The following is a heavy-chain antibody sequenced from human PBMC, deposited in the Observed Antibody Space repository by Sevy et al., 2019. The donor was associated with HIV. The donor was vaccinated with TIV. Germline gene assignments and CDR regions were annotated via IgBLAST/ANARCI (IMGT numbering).Heavy chain of an antibody. V-gene: IGHV1-2*02. CDR2: INPNSGGT. Sequence: ASVKVSCKASGYTFTGYYMHWVRQAPGQGLEWMGWINPNSGGTNYAQKFRGRVTMTRDTSISTAYMELSRLRSDDTAVYYCARELYCSSTSCYDAFDIWGQGTMVTV. CDR1: GYTFTGYY. D-gene: IGHD2-2*01. J-gene: IGHJ3*02. CDR3: ARELYCSSTSCYDAFDI.